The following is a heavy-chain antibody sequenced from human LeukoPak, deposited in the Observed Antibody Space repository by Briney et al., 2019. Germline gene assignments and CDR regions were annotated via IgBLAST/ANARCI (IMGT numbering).Heavy chain of an antibody. CDR2: INPSGGST. CDR1: GYTFTSYY. CDR3: ARDQVPSIAARPWNNWFDP. D-gene: IGHD6-6*01. V-gene: IGHV1-46*01. J-gene: IGHJ5*02. Sequence: ASVKVSCKASGYTFTSYYMHWVRQAPGQGLEWMGIINPSGGSTSYAQKFQGRVTMTRDTSTSTVYMELSSLRSEDTAVYYCARDQVPSIAARPWNNWFDPWGQGTLVTVSS.